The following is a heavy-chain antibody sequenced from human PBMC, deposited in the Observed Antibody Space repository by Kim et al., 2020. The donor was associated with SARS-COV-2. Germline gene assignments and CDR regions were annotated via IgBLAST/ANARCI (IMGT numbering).Heavy chain of an antibody. Sequence: SQKFQGRVTITRDTSASTAYMELSSLRSEDTAVYYCARGGPSGAYGMDVWGQGTTVTVSS. CDR3: ARGGPSGAYGMDV. V-gene: IGHV1-3*01. D-gene: IGHD3-10*01. J-gene: IGHJ6*02.